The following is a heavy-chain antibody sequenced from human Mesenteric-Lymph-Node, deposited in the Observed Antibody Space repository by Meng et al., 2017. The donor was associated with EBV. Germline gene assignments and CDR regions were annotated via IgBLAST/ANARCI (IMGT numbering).Heavy chain of an antibody. CDR1: GYTFTTYG. CDR2: VSASKGYT. V-gene: IGHV1-18*01. D-gene: IGHD3-10*01. Sequence: QVNLVQFGPEMKKPGTSVKVSCKTSGYTFTTYGINWVRQAPGQGLEWMGWVSASKGYTNYAQKVQGRVTMTTDSSTSTAYMELRSLRSDDTAIYYCARERVSMGRGVIIDDWFDVWGQGTLVTVSS. J-gene: IGHJ5*02. CDR3: ARERVSMGRGVIIDDWFDV.